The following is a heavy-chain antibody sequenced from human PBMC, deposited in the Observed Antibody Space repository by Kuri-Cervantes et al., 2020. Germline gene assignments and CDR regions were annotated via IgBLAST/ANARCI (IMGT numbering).Heavy chain of an antibody. CDR2: ISSSGSTI. V-gene: IGHV3-11*04. CDR3: ARVSGSPRTDWAFDL. J-gene: IGHJ2*01. D-gene: IGHD3-10*01. Sequence: GGSLRLSCAASGFTFSDYYMSWIRQAPGKGLEWVSYISSSGSTIYYADSVKGRFTISRDNTKNSLYLQIKNLRAKETAVYYRARVSGSPRTDWAFDLWGRGTLVTVSS. CDR1: GFTFSDYY.